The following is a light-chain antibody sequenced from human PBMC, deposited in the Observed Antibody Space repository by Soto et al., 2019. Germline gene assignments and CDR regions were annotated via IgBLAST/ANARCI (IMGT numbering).Light chain of an antibody. V-gene: IGLV1-47*01. Sequence: QSVLTQPPSASGTPGQRVTISCSGSSSNIGSNYVYWYQQLPGTAPKLLIYRNNQRPSGVPDRFSGSKSGTSASLAISGLRSEDEADYYCAAWDDSLSDVVFGGGTKVTVL. CDR3: AAWDDSLSDVV. CDR1: SSNIGSNY. CDR2: RNN. J-gene: IGLJ2*01.